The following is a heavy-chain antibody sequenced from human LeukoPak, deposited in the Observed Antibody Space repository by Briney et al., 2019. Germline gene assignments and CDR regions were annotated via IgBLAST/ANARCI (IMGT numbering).Heavy chain of an antibody. D-gene: IGHD3-22*01. CDR3: ARLIYYDSSGYLDY. CDR1: GGSFSSYY. CDR2: INYSGST. J-gene: IGHJ4*02. V-gene: IGHV4-34*01. Sequence: SATLSLTCAVYGGSFSSYYWSWIRQPPGKGLELIGKINYSGSTNYNPSLKSRVTISVDMSKNQFSLKLSSVTAADTAVYYCARLIYYDSSGYLDYWGQGSLVTVSS.